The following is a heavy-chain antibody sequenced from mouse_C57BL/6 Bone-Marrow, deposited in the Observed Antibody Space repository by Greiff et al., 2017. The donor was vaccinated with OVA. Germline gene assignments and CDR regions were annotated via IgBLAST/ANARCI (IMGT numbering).Heavy chain of an antibody. CDR3: ARMGYYGSSSFAY. CDR1: GFNIKDYY. Sequence: DVKLVESGAELVKPGASVKLSCTASGFNIKDYYMHWVKQRTEQGLEWIGRIDPGDGETKYAPKFQGRATITADTSSNTAYLQLSSLTSEDTAVYYCARMGYYGSSSFAYWGQGTLVTVSA. J-gene: IGHJ3*01. CDR2: IDPGDGET. V-gene: IGHV14-2*01. D-gene: IGHD1-1*01.